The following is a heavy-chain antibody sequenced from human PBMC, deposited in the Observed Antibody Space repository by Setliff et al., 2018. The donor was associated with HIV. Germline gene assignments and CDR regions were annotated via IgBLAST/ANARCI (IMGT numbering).Heavy chain of an antibody. V-gene: IGHV4-39*07. J-gene: IGHJ4*02. CDR1: GGSISSSSYY. D-gene: IGHD2-2*03. CDR3: ARGVLGYCRSGTCYSTYFDY. Sequence: LSLTCTVSGGSISSSSYYWGWIRQPPGKGLEWIGSIYYSGSTYYNPSLKSRVTISVDTSKNQFSLNLSSVTAADTAVFYCARGVLGYCRSGTCYSTYFDYWGQGTLVTVSS. CDR2: IYYSGST.